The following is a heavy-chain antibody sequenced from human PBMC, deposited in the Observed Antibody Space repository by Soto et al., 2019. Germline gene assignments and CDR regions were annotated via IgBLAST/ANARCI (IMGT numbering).Heavy chain of an antibody. CDR2: IKSKTDGGTT. CDR3: TTDQDYYDSSGHSYYFDY. J-gene: IGHJ4*02. Sequence: GGSLRLSCAASGFTFSNAWMNWVRQAPGKGLEWVGRIKSKTDGGTTDYAAPVKGRFTISRGDSKNTLYLQMNSLKTEDTAVYYCTTDQDYYDSSGHSYYFDYWGQGTLVTVSS. CDR1: GFTFSNAW. V-gene: IGHV3-15*07. D-gene: IGHD3-22*01.